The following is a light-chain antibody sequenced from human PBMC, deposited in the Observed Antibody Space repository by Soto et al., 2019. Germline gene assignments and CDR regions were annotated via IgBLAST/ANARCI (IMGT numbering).Light chain of an antibody. CDR3: QQSYSALLLT. V-gene: IGKV1-39*01. CDR2: AAS. J-gene: IGKJ4*01. Sequence: DIQVTQSPSSLSASVGDRVTITCRASQSISSYLNWYQQKPGKAPKLLIYAASSLQSGVPSRFSGSGSGTDFTLTISSLQPEDFATYYCQQSYSALLLTFGGGTKVDI. CDR1: QSISSY.